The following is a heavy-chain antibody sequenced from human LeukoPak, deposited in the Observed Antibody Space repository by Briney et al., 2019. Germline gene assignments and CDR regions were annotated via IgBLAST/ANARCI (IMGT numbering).Heavy chain of an antibody. V-gene: IGHV3-33*06. CDR2: IWNDGTNK. CDR1: GFTVSSNH. CDR3: AKDAQRGFDYSNSLEY. Sequence: GGSLRLSCAAAGFTVSSNHMSWVRQAPGKGLEWVAVIWNDGTNKYYSDSVKGRFTIYRDDSQNRVYLQMNSLRADDTALYYCAKDAQRGFDYSNSLEYWGQGALVTVSS. D-gene: IGHD4-11*01. J-gene: IGHJ4*02.